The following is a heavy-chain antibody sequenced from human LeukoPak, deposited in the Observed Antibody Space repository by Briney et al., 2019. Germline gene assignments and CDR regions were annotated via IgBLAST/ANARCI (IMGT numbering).Heavy chain of an antibody. D-gene: IGHD4-17*01. J-gene: IGHJ5*01. CDR1: GFTFSSYW. CDR2: VKQDGSEK. CDR3: AKEGDYPILTYDS. Sequence: GGSLRLSCAAAGFTFSSYWMNWLRQAPGKGLEWVANVKQDGSEKYYVDSVKGRFTISRDNAKNSLYLQMNSLRAEDTAVYYCAKEGDYPILTYDSWGQGALVTVSS. V-gene: IGHV3-7*01.